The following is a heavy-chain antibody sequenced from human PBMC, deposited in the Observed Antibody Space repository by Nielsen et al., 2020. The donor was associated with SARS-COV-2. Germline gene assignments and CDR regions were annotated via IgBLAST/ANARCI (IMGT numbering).Heavy chain of an antibody. Sequence: ASVKVSCKASGYTFTTNYIHWVRQAPGQGLEWMGIINPSGGSTSYAQKFQGRVTMTRDTSTSTAYMELRSLRSDDTAVYYCARDSFVTMVRGVMKYYYYGMDVWGQGTTVTVSS. CDR2: INPSGGST. V-gene: IGHV1-46*01. J-gene: IGHJ6*02. CDR1: GYTFTTNY. CDR3: ARDSFVTMVRGVMKYYYYGMDV. D-gene: IGHD3-10*01.